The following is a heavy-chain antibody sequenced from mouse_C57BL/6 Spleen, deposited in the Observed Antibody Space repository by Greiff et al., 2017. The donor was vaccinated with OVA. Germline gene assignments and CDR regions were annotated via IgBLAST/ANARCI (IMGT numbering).Heavy chain of an antibody. D-gene: IGHD2-4*01. CDR1: GFTFTDYY. CDR2: IRNKANGYTT. CDR3: SRYLGLRPFDY. Sequence: EVKLVESGGGLVQPGGSLSLSCAASGFTFTDYYMSWVRQPPGKALEWLGFIRNKANGYTTEYSASVKGRFTISRDNSQSIRYVQMNALRAEDSATYYCSRYLGLRPFDYWGQGTTLTVSS. V-gene: IGHV7-3*01. J-gene: IGHJ2*01.